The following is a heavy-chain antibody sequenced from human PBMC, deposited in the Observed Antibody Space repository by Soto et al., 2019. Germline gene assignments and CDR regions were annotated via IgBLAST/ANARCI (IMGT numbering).Heavy chain of an antibody. J-gene: IGHJ4*02. CDR2: VFSSVSA. CDR3: TRDGMTTGDT. CDR1: GVSVSSYT. Sequence: XATLALTCLVSGVSVSSYTWSWVRQPANKGLEWIGRVFSSVSATYSPSLKSRVRISMDTPENRISLKLDSVTAADAGVYYCTRDGMTTGDTWGPGTLVTVSS. D-gene: IGHD2-21*02. V-gene: IGHV4-4*07.